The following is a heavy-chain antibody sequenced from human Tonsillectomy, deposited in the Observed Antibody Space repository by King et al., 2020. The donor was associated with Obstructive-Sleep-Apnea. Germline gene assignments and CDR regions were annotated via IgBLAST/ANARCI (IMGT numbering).Heavy chain of an antibody. V-gene: IGHV1-58*02. CDR2: IVVGSGNT. CDR3: AADWSSGSTVYFDY. D-gene: IGHD1-26*01. Sequence: QLVESGPEVKKPGTSVKVSCKASGFTFTSSAIQWVRQARGQRLEWIGWIVVGSGNTNYAQKFQERVTITRDMSTRTAYIKLSSLRSEDTAVYYCAADWSSGSTVYFDYWGQGTLVTVSS. CDR1: GFTFTSSA. J-gene: IGHJ4*02.